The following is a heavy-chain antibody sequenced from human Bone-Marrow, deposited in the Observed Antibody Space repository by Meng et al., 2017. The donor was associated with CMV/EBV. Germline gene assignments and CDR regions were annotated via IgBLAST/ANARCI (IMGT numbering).Heavy chain of an antibody. CDR3: ARGQELGYCTNGVCYIDY. D-gene: IGHD2-8*01. J-gene: IGHJ4*02. V-gene: IGHV3-7*01. CDR2: IKQDGSEK. Sequence: GGSLRLSCAASGFTFSSYWMSWVRQAPGKGLEWVANIKQDGSEKYYVDSVKGRFTISRDNAKNSLYLQMNSLRAEDTAVYYCARGQELGYCTNGVCYIDYWGQGTLVTVSS. CDR1: GFTFSSYW.